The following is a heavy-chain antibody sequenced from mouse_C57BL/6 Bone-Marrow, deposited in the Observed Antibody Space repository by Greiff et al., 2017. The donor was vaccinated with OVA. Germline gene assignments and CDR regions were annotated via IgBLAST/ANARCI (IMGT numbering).Heavy chain of an antibody. D-gene: IGHD2-4*01. CDR3: ARHEYDDDLYYFDD. V-gene: IGHV1-62-2*01. Sequence: QVQLQQSGAELVKPGASVKLSCKASGYTFTEYTIHWVKQRSGQGLEWIGWFYPGGGSIKYNEKFKDKATLTADKSSSTVYMELSRLTSEDSAVYVGARHEYDDDLYYFDDWGQGTTLTVSS. J-gene: IGHJ2*01. CDR2: FYPGGGSI. CDR1: GYTFTEYT.